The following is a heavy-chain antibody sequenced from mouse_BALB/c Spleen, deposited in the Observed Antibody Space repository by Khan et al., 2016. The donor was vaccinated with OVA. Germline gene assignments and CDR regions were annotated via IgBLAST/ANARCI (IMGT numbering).Heavy chain of an antibody. CDR3: ARAYFGNYEFAY. Sequence: QVQLQQSGAELVKPGASVKLSCKTSGYTFTSYWIQWVKQRPGQGLGWIGEIFPGTGTTYYNENFKGMATLTVDTSSSTAFVQLSGLTSEDSAVYFCARAYFGNYEFAYWGQGTLVTVSA. CDR1: GYTFTSYW. D-gene: IGHD2-10*01. J-gene: IGHJ3*01. V-gene: IGHV1S132*01. CDR2: IFPGTGTT.